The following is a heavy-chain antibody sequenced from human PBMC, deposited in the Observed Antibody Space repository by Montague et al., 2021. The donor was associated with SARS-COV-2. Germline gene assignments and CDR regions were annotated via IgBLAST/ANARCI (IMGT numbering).Heavy chain of an antibody. CDR3: ARSRDWYLGN. V-gene: IGHV4-39*07. J-gene: IGHJ4*02. CDR1: GDSISSGGCF. CDR2: IHIGGTS. D-gene: IGHD3-9*01. Sequence: SETLSLTCTVSGDSISSGGCFWGWIRQPPGKGLEWIASIHIGGTSXLNPSLKSRVTISIDSSKNQFSLNVTSVTAADTAVYFCARSRDWYLGNWGQGTLATVSS.